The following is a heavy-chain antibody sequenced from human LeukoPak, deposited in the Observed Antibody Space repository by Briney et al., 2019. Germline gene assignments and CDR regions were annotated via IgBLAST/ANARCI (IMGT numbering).Heavy chain of an antibody. V-gene: IGHV4-59*08. CDR1: GGSISSYY. J-gene: IGHJ4*02. D-gene: IGHD4-17*01. CDR3: ARQESLLGYGDTLFDY. Sequence: SETLSLTCTVSGGSISSYYWSWIRQPPGKGLEWIGYIYYIGSTNYFGSTNYSPSLKSRVTISVDTSKNQFSLKLSSVTAADTAVYYCARQESLLGYGDTLFDYWGQGTLVTVSS. CDR2: IYYIGSTNYFGST.